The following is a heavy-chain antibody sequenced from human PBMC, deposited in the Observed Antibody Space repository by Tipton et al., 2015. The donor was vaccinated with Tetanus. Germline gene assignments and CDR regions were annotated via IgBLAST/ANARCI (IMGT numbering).Heavy chain of an antibody. CDR2: INPNSGGT. Sequence: QSGPEVKKPGASVKVSCKASGYTFTSYYMHWVRQAPGQGLEWMGWINPNSGGTSYAQKFQGRVTMTRDTSTSTVYMELSSLRSEDTAVYYCTMVRDPFDYWGQGTLVTVSS. V-gene: IGHV1-46*03. J-gene: IGHJ4*02. CDR3: TMVRDPFDY. CDR1: GYTFTSYY. D-gene: IGHD3-10*01.